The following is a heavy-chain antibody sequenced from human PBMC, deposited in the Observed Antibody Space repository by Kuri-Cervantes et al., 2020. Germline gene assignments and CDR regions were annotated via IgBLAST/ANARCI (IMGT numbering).Heavy chain of an antibody. Sequence: SETLSLTCTVSGGPVSSAGYYWSWIRQPPGKGLEWIGYIYYSGNTDYNSSLKSRVTISVHTSTNQFSLKLNSVTAADMAVYFCARGRGSSVTGFDYWGQGTLVTVSS. V-gene: IGHV4-61*08. CDR2: IYYSGNT. D-gene: IGHD6-6*01. CDR1: GGPVSSAGYY. CDR3: ARGRGSSVTGFDY. J-gene: IGHJ4*02.